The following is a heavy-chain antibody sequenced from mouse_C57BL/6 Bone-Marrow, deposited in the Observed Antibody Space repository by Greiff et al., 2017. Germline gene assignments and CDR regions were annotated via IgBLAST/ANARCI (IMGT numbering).Heavy chain of an antibody. J-gene: IGHJ1*03. Sequence: QVQLQQPGAELVKPGASVKLSCKASGYTFTSYWMQWVKQRPGQGLEWIREIDPSDSYTNYNQKFKGKATLTVDTSSSTAYMQLSSLTSEDSAVYYCARDGYGSSSFDVWGTGTTVTVSS. D-gene: IGHD1-1*01. CDR2: IDPSDSYT. CDR1: GYTFTSYW. V-gene: IGHV1-50*01. CDR3: ARDGYGSSSFDV.